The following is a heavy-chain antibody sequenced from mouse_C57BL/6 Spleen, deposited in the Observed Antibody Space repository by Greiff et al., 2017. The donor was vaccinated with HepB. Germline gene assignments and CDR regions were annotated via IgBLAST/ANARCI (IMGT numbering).Heavy chain of an antibody. CDR1: GYAFSSSW. J-gene: IGHJ4*01. CDR3: ARGNYSAFDY. D-gene: IGHD2-12*01. V-gene: IGHV1-82*01. Sequence: VQLMQSGPELVKPGASVKISCKASGYAFSSSWMNWVKQRPGKGLEWIGRIYPGDGDTNYNGKFKGKATLTADTSSSTAYMQLSSLTSEDSAVYFFARGNYSAFDYWGQGTSVTVSS. CDR2: IYPGDGDT.